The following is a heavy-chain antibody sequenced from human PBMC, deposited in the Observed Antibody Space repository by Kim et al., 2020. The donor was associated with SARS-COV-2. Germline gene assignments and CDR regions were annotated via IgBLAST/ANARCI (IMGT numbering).Heavy chain of an antibody. V-gene: IGHV4-59*01. CDR2: IYYSGIT. CDR1: GGSISSYY. CDR3: ARDRYSSFGWFDP. J-gene: IGHJ5*02. D-gene: IGHD6-13*01. Sequence: SETLSLTCTVSGGSISSYYWSWIRQPPGKGLEWIGYIYYSGITNYNPSLKSRVTISVDTSKNQFSLKLSSVTAADTAVYYCARDRYSSFGWFDPWGQGTLVTVSS.